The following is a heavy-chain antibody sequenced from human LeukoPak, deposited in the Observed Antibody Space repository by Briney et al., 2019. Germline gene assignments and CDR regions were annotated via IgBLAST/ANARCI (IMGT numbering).Heavy chain of an antibody. CDR2: INGSGGST. V-gene: IGHV3-23*01. D-gene: IGHD1-1*01. CDR3: AKVWRGNYYDY. Sequence: GGSLRLSCAASGFTFSSYAMSWVRQAPGKGLEWVSAINGSGGSTYYADSVKGRFTISRDNSKNTLYLQMDSLRAEDTAVYYCAKVWRGNYYDYWGQGTLVTVSS. CDR1: GFTFSSYA. J-gene: IGHJ4*02.